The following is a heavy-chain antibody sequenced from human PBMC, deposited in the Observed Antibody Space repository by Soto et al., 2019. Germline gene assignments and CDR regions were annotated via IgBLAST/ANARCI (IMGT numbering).Heavy chain of an antibody. CDR2: ISPYNGNT. D-gene: IGHD3-16*01. CDR3: AMVDNYVTPTPQDV. V-gene: IGHV1-18*01. CDR1: GYIFVNYG. Sequence: QVQLVQSGDEVKKPGASVKVSCKASGYIFVNYGIAWVRQAPGQGLEWMGWISPYNGNTHYATKVQGRLTMTTDTSTSTAYMDMGSLTSDDTAVYYCAMVDNYVTPTPQDVWGQATTVTVSS. J-gene: IGHJ6*02.